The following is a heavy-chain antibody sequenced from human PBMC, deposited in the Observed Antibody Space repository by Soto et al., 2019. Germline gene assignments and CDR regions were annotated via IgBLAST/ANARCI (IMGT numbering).Heavy chain of an antibody. J-gene: IGHJ5*02. CDR3: TTDNYFDP. Sequence: GGSLRLSCTASGFTFRNAWMSWVRQAPGKGLEWVGRIKSKTNGGTTGYAAAVRGRFTISRDDSKNMIYLQMNSLKTEDTAVYYCTTDNYFDPWSQGTLVTVSS. CDR1: GFTFRNAW. V-gene: IGHV3-15*01. CDR2: IKSKTNGGTT.